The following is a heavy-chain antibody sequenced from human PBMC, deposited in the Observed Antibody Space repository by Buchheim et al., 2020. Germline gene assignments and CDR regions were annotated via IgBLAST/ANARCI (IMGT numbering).Heavy chain of an antibody. Sequence: QVHLQQWGAGLLKPSETLSLTCAVYGGSSSGDYWSWIRQFSGKGLEWIGEINHSGWTSYNPSLKSRITISVDTSKNQVYLKLNSVTAADTAVYYCARAGRYGAFDGFDIWGQGA. CDR3: ARAGRYGAFDGFDI. CDR2: INHSGWT. D-gene: IGHD3-10*01. CDR1: GGSSSGDY. J-gene: IGHJ3*02. V-gene: IGHV4-34*01.